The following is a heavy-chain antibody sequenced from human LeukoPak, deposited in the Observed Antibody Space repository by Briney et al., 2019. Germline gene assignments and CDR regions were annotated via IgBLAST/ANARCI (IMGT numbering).Heavy chain of an antibody. D-gene: IGHD3-9*01. Sequence: PSVKCSCKASGFTFTSSAKQWMRQACGQLFEWIRWIVVGSGNTNYAQKFEERVNITREMSRSTAYMELSSLRSEDTAFFFFKQKTAYEILTGYKNWGQGTLVTVSS. CDR1: GFTFTSSA. V-gene: IGHV1-58*02. J-gene: IGHJ4*02. CDR2: IVVGSGNT. CDR3: KQKTAYEILTGYKN.